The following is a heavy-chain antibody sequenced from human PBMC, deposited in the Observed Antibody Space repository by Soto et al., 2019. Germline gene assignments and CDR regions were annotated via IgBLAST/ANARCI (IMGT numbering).Heavy chain of an antibody. CDR3: ARVRGSYYFDY. Sequence: SETLSLPCTVSGGSISSGGYYWSWIRQHPGKGLEWIGYIYYSGSTYYNPSLKSRVTISVDASKNLFSLKLSSVTAADTAVYYCARVRGSYYFDYWGQGTLVTVSS. V-gene: IGHV4-31*03. J-gene: IGHJ4*02. CDR1: GGSISSGGYY. CDR2: IYYSGST. D-gene: IGHD3-10*01.